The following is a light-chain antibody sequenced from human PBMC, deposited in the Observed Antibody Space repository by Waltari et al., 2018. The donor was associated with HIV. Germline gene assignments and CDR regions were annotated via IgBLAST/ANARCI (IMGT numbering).Light chain of an antibody. CDR1: SSDVGGHSY. CDR2: EGT. V-gene: IGLV2-8*01. Sequence: QSALTQPPSASGSPGQAVTISCTGTSSDVGGHSYVSWYQQHPGKAPKLIISEGTKRPSGVPDRFSGSKSGNTASLTVSGLQAEDEGDYFCSSYSGRNRSVIFGGGTRVTVL. CDR3: SSYSGRNRSVI. J-gene: IGLJ2*01.